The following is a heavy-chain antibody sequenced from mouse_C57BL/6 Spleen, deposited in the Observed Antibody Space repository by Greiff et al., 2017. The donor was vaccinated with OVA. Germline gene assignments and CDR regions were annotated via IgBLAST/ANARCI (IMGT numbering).Heavy chain of an antibody. D-gene: IGHD2-3*01. V-gene: IGHV1-72*01. J-gene: IGHJ1*03. Sequence: VQLKQPGAELVKPGASVKLSCKASGYTFTSYWMHWVKQRPGRGLEWIGRIDPNSGGTKYNEKFKSKATLTVDKPSSTAYMQLSSLTSEDSAVYYCARVDGYQSLYWYFDVWGTGTTVTVSS. CDR1: GYTFTSYW. CDR3: ARVDGYQSLYWYFDV. CDR2: IDPNSGGT.